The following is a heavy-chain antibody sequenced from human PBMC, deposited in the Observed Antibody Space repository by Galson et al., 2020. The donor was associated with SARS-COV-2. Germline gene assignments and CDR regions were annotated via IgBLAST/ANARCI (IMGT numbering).Heavy chain of an antibody. Sequence: GESLKISCKGSGYIFTTSWIGWVRQMPGKGLEWMGLIYTGHPDTRYSPYFEGQVTISVDKSISTAYLQWSSLKASDTAMYYCVREMTKVTTLFDLWGQGTLVTVSS. CDR3: VREMTKVTTLFDL. J-gene: IGHJ4*02. V-gene: IGHV5-51*01. D-gene: IGHD4-17*01. CDR2: IYTGHPDT. CDR1: GYIFTTSW.